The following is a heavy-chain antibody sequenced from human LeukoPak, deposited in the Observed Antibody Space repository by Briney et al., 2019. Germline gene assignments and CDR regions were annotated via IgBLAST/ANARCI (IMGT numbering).Heavy chain of an antibody. V-gene: IGHV1-69*01. Sequence: ASVKVSCKVSGGTFRSKAISWVRQAPGQGLEWMGGIIPIFGTANYAQKFQGRVTITADESTSTAYMELSSLRSEDTAVYYCARELSSYTFDYWGQGTLVTVSS. CDR2: IIPIFGTA. CDR1: GGTFRSKA. J-gene: IGHJ4*02. CDR3: ARELSSYTFDY. D-gene: IGHD2-2*02.